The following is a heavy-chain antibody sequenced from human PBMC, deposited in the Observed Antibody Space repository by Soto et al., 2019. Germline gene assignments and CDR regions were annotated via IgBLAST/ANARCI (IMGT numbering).Heavy chain of an antibody. J-gene: IGHJ5*02. CDR1: GGTFSSYA. CDR2: IIPIFGTA. D-gene: IGHD3-10*01. V-gene: IGHV1-69*13. CDR3: ARGITNTRSNINWFDP. Sequence: GASVKVSCKASGGTFSSYAISWVRQAPGQGLEWMGGIIPIFGTANYAQKFQGRVTITADESTSTAYMELSSLRSEDTAVYYCARGITNTRSNINWFDPWGQGTLVTVSS.